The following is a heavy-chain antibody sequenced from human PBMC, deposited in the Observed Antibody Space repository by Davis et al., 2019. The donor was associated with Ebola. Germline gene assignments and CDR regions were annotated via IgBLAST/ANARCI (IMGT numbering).Heavy chain of an antibody. CDR2: IIPILGIA. CDR1: GGTLSTYA. D-gene: IGHD5-18*01. V-gene: IGHV1-69*04. Sequence: SVKVSCKISGGTLSTYAFSWVRQAPGQGLEWMGRIIPILGIADYSQKFQGSVTITADKSTSTAYMELSSLKSEDTAVYYCAREIYSSGYGPIGGMDVWGQGTTVTVSS. J-gene: IGHJ6*02. CDR3: AREIYSSGYGPIGGMDV.